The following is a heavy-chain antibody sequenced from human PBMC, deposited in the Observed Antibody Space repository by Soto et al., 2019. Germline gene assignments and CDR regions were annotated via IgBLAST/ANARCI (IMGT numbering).Heavy chain of an antibody. CDR1: QFPFDVYS. D-gene: IGHD6-19*01. CDR3: ARDRGSSGMFELDV. Sequence: GGALRRSWVASQFPFDVYSMHWVRQAPGEGLEWVSYIRHTTSATFYADAVKGRFAISRDNRKNSLFLQMNSLRDDDTGVYFCARDRGSSGMFELDVWGPGTLVTVSS. CDR2: IRHTTSAT. V-gene: IGHV3-48*02. J-gene: IGHJ3*01.